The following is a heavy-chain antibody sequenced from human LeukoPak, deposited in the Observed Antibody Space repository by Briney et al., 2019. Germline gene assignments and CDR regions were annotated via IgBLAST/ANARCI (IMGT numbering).Heavy chain of an antibody. D-gene: IGHD3-22*01. Sequence: SETLSLTCSISGYSISSGYFWGWIRQPPGKGLEWIGNIHHDGITYYNPSLKSRITISVDTSKNQFSLNLSSVTAADTAVYYCAREPYYDSSGYRYYFDSWGQGTPVTVSS. CDR1: GYSISSGYF. CDR3: AREPYYDSSGYRYYFDS. CDR2: IHHDGIT. J-gene: IGHJ4*02. V-gene: IGHV4-38-2*02.